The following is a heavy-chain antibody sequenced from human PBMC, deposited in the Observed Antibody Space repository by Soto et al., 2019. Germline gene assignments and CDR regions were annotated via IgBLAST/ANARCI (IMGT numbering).Heavy chain of an antibody. CDR3: AKDLKGVVVAARFDY. V-gene: IGHV3-23*01. CDR1: GFTFSSYA. CDR2: ISGSGGST. J-gene: IGHJ4*02. D-gene: IGHD2-15*01. Sequence: GGSLRLSCAGSGFTFSSYAMSWVRQAPGKGLEWVSAISGSGGSTYYADSVKGRFTISRDNSKNTLYLQMNSLRAEDTAVYYCAKDLKGVVVAARFDYWGLGTLVTVSS.